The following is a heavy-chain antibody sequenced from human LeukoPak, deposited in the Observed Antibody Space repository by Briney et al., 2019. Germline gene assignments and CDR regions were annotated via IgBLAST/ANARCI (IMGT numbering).Heavy chain of an antibody. J-gene: IGHJ4*02. D-gene: IGHD4-17*01. CDR1: GGSISSYY. CDR2: IYYSGST. CDR3: ARFRGVTTFPQIDY. V-gene: IGHV4-59*01. Sequence: SETLSLTCTVSGGSISSYYWSWIRQPPGEGLEWIGYIYYSGSTNHNPSLKSRVTISVDTSKNQFSLKLSSVTAADTAVYYCARFRGVTTFPQIDYWGQGTLVTVSS.